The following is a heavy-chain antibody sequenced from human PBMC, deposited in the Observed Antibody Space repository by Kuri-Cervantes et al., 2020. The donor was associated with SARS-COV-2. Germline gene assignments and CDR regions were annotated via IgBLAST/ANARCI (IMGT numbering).Heavy chain of an antibody. J-gene: IGHJ6*02. V-gene: IGHV1-46*01. CDR2: INPSGGST. Sequence: ASVKVSCKASGYTFTSYYMHWVRQAPGQGLEWMGIINPSGGSTSYAQKFQGRVTMTRDTSTSTVYMELSSLRSEDTAVYYCATALAAAGYYYYYGMDVWGQGTTVTVSS. CDR1: GYTFTSYY. CDR3: ATALAAAGYYYYYGMDV. D-gene: IGHD6-13*01.